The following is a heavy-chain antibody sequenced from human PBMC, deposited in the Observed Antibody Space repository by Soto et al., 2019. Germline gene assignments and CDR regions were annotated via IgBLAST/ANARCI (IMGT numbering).Heavy chain of an antibody. Sequence: EVQVVESGGGLVKPGGSLRLSCAASGFTFSSYSMNWVRQAPGKGLEWVSSISISSSYIYYADSVKGRFTISRDNAKSSLYVQMNNLGAEDTDVYHCARDGARDNSSSPYYFDYWGEGTLVTVSS. CDR1: GFTFSSYS. J-gene: IGHJ4*02. D-gene: IGHD6-6*01. CDR3: ARDGARDNSSSPYYFDY. V-gene: IGHV3-21*01. CDR2: ISISSSYI.